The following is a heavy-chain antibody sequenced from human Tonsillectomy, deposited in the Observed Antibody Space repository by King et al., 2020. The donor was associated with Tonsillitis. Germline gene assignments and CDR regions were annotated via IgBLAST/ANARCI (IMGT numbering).Heavy chain of an antibody. CDR3: ARDGGSGSYYNHDAFDI. CDR2: IYHSGST. CDR1: GGSISSSNW. V-gene: IGHV4-4*02. J-gene: IGHJ3*02. Sequence: QLQESGPGLVKPSGTLSLTCAVSGGSISSSNWWGWVRQPPGKGLEWIGEIYHSGSTNYNPSLKSRVTISVDKSKNQFSLKLSSVTAADTAVYYCARDGGSGSYYNHDAFDIWGQGTMVTVSS. D-gene: IGHD3-10*01.